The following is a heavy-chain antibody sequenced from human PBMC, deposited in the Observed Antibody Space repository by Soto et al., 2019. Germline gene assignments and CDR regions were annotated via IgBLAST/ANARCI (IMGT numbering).Heavy chain of an antibody. D-gene: IGHD1-1*01. V-gene: IGHV1-2*02. CDR3: AREQATPKPEGVDF. Sequence: ASVKVSCKASGYTFSDYYIHWVRQAPGQGLEWMGWINPNSGGTKYAPKFQGGVTMTRDTSITTAYMELSRLRSGDTAVYYCAREQATPKPEGVDFWGQGTLVTVSS. CDR1: GYTFSDYY. CDR2: INPNSGGT. J-gene: IGHJ4*02.